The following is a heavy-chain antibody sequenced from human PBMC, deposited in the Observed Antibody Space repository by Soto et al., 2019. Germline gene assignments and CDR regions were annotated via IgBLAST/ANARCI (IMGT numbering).Heavy chain of an antibody. CDR1: GDSVSSKSVA. D-gene: IGHD6-13*01. J-gene: IGHJ4*02. CDR2: TYYRSKWYD. Sequence: SQTLSLTCVIFGDSVSSKSVAWNWIRQSPSRGLEWLGRTYYRSKWYDDYAVSVKSRITINPDTSKNQFPLQLNSVTPEDTAVYYCSRVCFGQQMGQCDYWGQGILVTVSS. CDR3: SRVCFGQQMGQCDY. V-gene: IGHV6-1*01.